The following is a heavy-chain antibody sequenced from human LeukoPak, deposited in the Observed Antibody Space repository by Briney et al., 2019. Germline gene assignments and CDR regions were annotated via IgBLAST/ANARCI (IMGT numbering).Heavy chain of an antibody. CDR1: GGSISSYH. Sequence: SEPLSLTCTVSGGSISSYHWSWIRQPPGKGLEWVGDTDNSGSTNYNPSLKSRVTISVDTSKNQFSLKLTSVTAADTAVYYCAGGIFGVVINAFHIWGQGTMVSVSA. CDR2: TDNSGST. V-gene: IGHV4-59*01. CDR3: AGGIFGVVINAFHI. J-gene: IGHJ3*02. D-gene: IGHD3-3*01.